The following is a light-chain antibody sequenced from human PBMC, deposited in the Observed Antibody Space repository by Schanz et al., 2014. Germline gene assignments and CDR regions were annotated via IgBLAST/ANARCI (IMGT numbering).Light chain of an antibody. Sequence: DIQVTQSPSSLSASVGDRVTLTCRASQSINSYLNWYQQKPGKAPKLLIYAASSLQSGVPSRFSGSGSGTDFTLTISSLQPEDFATYYCQQSYSTPQTFGGGTKVEIK. CDR1: QSINSY. CDR2: AAS. CDR3: QQSYSTPQT. V-gene: IGKV1-39*01. J-gene: IGKJ4*01.